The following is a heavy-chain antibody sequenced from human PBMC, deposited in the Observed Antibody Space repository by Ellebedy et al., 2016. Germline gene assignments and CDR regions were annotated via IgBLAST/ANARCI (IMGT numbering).Heavy chain of an antibody. CDR3: ARVLGSPVVGTGFFDY. Sequence: ASVKVSCKASGYTFTTYGIHWVRQAPGQSLEWMGWINTGNDDTKYSQNFQGRITITRDTSASTVYMELSSLRSEDTAVYFCARVLGSPVVGTGFFDYWGQGTLVTVSS. J-gene: IGHJ4*02. D-gene: IGHD6-13*01. CDR1: GYTFTTYG. V-gene: IGHV1-3*04. CDR2: INTGNDDT.